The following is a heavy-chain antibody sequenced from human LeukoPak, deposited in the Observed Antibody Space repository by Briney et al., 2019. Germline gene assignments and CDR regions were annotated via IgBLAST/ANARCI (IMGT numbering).Heavy chain of an antibody. V-gene: IGHV3-23*01. CDR2: ISANGGGT. CDR3: AKATKSIVVDNYFDY. D-gene: IGHD3-22*01. CDR1: EFTFSNYA. Sequence: GGSLRLSCAASEFTFSNYAMSWVRQAPGKGLEWVSSISANGGGTYYADSVKGRFTVSRDNSQNTLYLQMNSLRAEDTAVYYCAKATKSIVVDNYFDYWGQGALVTVSS. J-gene: IGHJ4*02.